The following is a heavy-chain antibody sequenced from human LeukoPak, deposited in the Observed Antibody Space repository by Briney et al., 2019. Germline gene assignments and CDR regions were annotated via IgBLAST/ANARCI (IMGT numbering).Heavy chain of an antibody. J-gene: IGHJ4*02. CDR1: GFTLSTFA. Sequence: GGSLRLSCAASGFTLSTFAMHWVRLSPEKGLEWVSSITGSGPYILYADSVKRRFTISRDNTKNLLYLEMNSLRAEDTAMYYCVRDVGAVRGEVYFDYWGQGTLVTVSS. CDR2: ITGSGPYI. CDR3: VRDVGAVRGEVYFDY. V-gene: IGHV3-21*06. D-gene: IGHD3-16*01.